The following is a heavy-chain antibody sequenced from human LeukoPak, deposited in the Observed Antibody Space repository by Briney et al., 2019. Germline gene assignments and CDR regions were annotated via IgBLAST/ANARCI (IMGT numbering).Heavy chain of an antibody. V-gene: IGHV1-69*05. CDR1: GGTFSSYA. CDR2: IIPIFGTA. J-gene: IGHJ6*03. D-gene: IGHD3-10*01. Sequence: ASVKVSCKASGGTFSSYAISWVRQAPGQGLEWMGGIIPIFGTANYAQKFQGRVTITTDESTSTAYMELSSLRSEDTAVYYCATMVRGNYYMDVWGKGTTVTVSS. CDR3: ATMVRGNYYMDV.